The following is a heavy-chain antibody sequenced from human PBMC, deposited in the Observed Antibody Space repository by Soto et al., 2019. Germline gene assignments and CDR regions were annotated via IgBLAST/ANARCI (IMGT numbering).Heavy chain of an antibody. CDR1: GGSINTFY. J-gene: IGHJ4*02. CDR3: AREGSYSAYNFAHGIQLWSFDF. CDR2: IFSSGST. D-gene: IGHD5-12*01. V-gene: IGHV4-4*07. Sequence: SETLSLTCTVSGGSINTFYWSWVRQPAGKGLEWIGRIFSSGSTSFNPSLESRVAMSVDTSKNHFSLNLSSVTAAGMAVYYCAREGSYSAYNFAHGIQLWSFDFWGQGALVTVSS.